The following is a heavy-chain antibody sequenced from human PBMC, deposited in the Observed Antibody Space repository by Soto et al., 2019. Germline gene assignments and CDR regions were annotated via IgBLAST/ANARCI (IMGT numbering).Heavy chain of an antibody. CDR3: ARRGEYISSSGYYYYFMDV. J-gene: IGHJ6*03. V-gene: IGHV5-51*01. D-gene: IGHD6-6*01. Sequence: PGESLKISCKGSGYSFTSYWIGWVRQMPGKGLEWMGIIYPGDSDTRYSPSFQGQVTISADKSISTAYLQWSSLKASDTAMYYCARRGEYISSSGYYYYFMDVWGKGTTVTVSS. CDR1: GYSFTSYW. CDR2: IYPGDSDT.